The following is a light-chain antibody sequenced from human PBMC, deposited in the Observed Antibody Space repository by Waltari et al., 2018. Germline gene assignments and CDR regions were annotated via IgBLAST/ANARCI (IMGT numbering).Light chain of an antibody. J-gene: IGKJ1*01. V-gene: IGKV3-20*01. CDR2: ETS. CDR3: QNYDRLPAT. CDR1: QSVRKA. Sequence: SCRASQSVRKALAWYQQKPGQAPRLLIYETSIRATGIPDRFSGSGFGTDFSLTISSLDPEDFAVYYCQNYDRLPATFGQGTRVEIK.